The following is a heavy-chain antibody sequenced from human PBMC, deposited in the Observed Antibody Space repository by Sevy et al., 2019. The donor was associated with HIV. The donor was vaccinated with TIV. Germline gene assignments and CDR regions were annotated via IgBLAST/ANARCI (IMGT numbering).Heavy chain of an antibody. CDR1: GGSISSGGYY. J-gene: IGHJ4*02. D-gene: IGHD5-12*01. Sequence: SETLSLTCTVSGGSISSGGYYWSWIRQHPGKGLEWIGYIYYSGSTYYNPSLKSRVTISVDTSKNQFSLKVSSVTAADTAVYYCARGDGYNLDYWGQGTLVTVSS. CDR3: ARGDGYNLDY. V-gene: IGHV4-31*03. CDR2: IYYSGST.